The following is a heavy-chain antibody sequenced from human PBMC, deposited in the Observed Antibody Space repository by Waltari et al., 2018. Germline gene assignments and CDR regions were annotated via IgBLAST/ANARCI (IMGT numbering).Heavy chain of an antibody. CDR2: IIHSGST. CDR3: ARTWGYSPPLGWFDP. CDR1: GGPFTAYS. J-gene: IGHJ5*02. Sequence: QVQLHQWGAGLLKPSETLSLTCAVSGGPFTAYSWSWIRQSPDKGLEWIGEIIHSGSTNNNPSLKSRVTMSVDTIKKQFSLKLTSVTAADTAVYFCARTWGYSPPLGWFDPWGRGTRVTVSS. D-gene: IGHD1-26*01. V-gene: IGHV4-34*12.